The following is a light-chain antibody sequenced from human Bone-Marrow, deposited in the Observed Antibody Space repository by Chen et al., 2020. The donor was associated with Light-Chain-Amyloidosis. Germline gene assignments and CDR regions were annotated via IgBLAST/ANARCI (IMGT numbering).Light chain of an antibody. CDR2: EGT. V-gene: IGLV2-14*01. CDR1: SSDVGSDNH. Sequence: QSALTQPASVSGSPGQSITISCTGTSSDVGSDNHVSWYQQHPDKAPKLMIYEGTNRPSWVPERVSGSKADDTASLTIAEVHTEAEADYFCSSYAITNTVVFGSGTRVTVL. CDR3: SSYAITNTVV. J-gene: IGLJ1*01.